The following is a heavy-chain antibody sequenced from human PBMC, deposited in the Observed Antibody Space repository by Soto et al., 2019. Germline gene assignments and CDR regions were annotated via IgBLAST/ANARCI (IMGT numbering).Heavy chain of an antibody. CDR1: GFTVSSKY. J-gene: IGHJ6*04. CDR2: IHSGGAT. CDR3: ARDDVLCDGGRCYGVPLDA. V-gene: IGHV3-66*01. Sequence: EVHLLESGGGLVQPGGSLRLSCAASGFTVSSKYMSWVRQAPGKGLEWVSLIHSGGATYYADSVKGRFTISRDTSENKLHLQMDSLRAEDTAVYYCARDDVLCDGGRCYGVPLDAWGKGTTVTFPS. D-gene: IGHD2-15*01.